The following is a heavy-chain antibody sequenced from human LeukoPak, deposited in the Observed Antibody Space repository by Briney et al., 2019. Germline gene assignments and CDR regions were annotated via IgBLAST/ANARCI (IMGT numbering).Heavy chain of an antibody. V-gene: IGHV3-23*01. J-gene: IGHJ4*02. CDR3: AKGSGQWLAYSYFDY. Sequence: GGSLRLPCAASGFTFSNYAMVWVRQAPGKGLDWVEAISGSGGSTYYADSVKGRFAISRDNSKNTLYLQIDSLRADDTAVYYCAKGSGQWLAYSYFDYWGQGTLVTVSS. CDR1: GFTFSNYA. D-gene: IGHD6-19*01. CDR2: ISGSGGST.